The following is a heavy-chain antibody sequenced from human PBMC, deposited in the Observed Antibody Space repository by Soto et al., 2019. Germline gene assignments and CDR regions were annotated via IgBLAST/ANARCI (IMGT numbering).Heavy chain of an antibody. V-gene: IGHV3-7*03. CDR3: ARGGVPATATFDY. Sequence: EVQLVESGGGLVQPGGSLRLSCAASGFTFSSYWRSGFRQAPGKGLEWVANIKQDGSEKYYVDSVKGRFTISRDNAKNSLYLQMNSLRAEDTAVYYCARGGVPATATFDYWGQGTLVTVSS. D-gene: IGHD2-2*01. CDR2: IKQDGSEK. CDR1: GFTFSSYW. J-gene: IGHJ4*02.